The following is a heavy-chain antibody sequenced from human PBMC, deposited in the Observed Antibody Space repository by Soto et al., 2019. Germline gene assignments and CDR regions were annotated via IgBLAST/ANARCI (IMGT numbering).Heavy chain of an antibody. CDR3: ARGRTRYYFDF. J-gene: IGHJ4*02. Sequence: SETLSLTCTVSGGSISSSFWSWVRQPPGKGLEWFGYIYDSGNTNYNPSLKSRVSISIDTSKNQFSLKLSSVTAADTAVYYCARGRTRYYFDFWGQGTLVTVSS. CDR2: IYDSGNT. CDR1: GGSISSSF. V-gene: IGHV4-59*01.